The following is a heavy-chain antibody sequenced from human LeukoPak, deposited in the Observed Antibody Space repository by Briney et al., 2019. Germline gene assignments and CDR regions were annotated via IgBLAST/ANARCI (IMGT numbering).Heavy chain of an antibody. Sequence: SVKVSCKASGGTFSSYAISWVRQAPGQGLEWMGGIIPIFGTANYAQKFQGRVTITADESTSTAYMELSSLRSEDTAVYYCARTQDIVATIFDYWGQGTLVTVSS. CDR1: GGTFSSYA. D-gene: IGHD5-12*01. J-gene: IGHJ4*02. CDR3: ARTQDIVATIFDY. CDR2: IIPIFGTA. V-gene: IGHV1-69*13.